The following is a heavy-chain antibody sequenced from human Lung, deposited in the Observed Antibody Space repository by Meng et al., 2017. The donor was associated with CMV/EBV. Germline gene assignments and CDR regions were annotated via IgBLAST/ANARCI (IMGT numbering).Heavy chain of an antibody. CDR2: ISYDGNTQ. Sequence: SLKISXAASGFSFKDFAIHWVRQAPGKGLQWVATISYDGNTQVYADSVKGRFSVSRDNSKKTLDLRMNSLRPEDTALYYCAAFLAGASSTSPANDYWGLGTPVTGSS. J-gene: IGHJ4*02. V-gene: IGHV3-30-3*01. D-gene: IGHD6-19*01. CDR1: GFSFKDFA. CDR3: AAFLAGASSTSPANDY.